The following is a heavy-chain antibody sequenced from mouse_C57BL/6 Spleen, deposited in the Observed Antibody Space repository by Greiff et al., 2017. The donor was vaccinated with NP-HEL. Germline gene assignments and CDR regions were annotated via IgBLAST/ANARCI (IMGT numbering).Heavy chain of an antibody. V-gene: IGHV14-3*01. CDR2: IDPANGNT. D-gene: IGHD2-4*01. J-gene: IGHJ3*01. CDR3: ALYDYDEGFAY. CDR1: GFNIQNTY. Sequence: VQLQQSVAELVRPGASVKLSCTASGFNIQNTYMHWVKQRPEQGLEWIGRIDPANGNTKYAPKFQGKATITADTSSNTAYLQLSSLTSEDTAIYYCALYDYDEGFAYWGQGTLVTVSA.